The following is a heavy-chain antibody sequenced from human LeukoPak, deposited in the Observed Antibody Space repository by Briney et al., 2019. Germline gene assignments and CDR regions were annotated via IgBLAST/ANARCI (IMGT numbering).Heavy chain of an antibody. J-gene: IGHJ4*02. Sequence: SETLSLTCTVSGGSISSYYWSWIRQPPGEGLEWIWYIYYSGSTNYNPSLKSRVTISVDTSKNQFSLKLSSVTAADTAVYYCARDAYYDSSGYYEYYFDYWGQGTLVTVSS. D-gene: IGHD3-22*01. CDR1: GGSISSYY. V-gene: IGHV4-59*01. CDR2: IYYSGST. CDR3: ARDAYYDSSGYYEYYFDY.